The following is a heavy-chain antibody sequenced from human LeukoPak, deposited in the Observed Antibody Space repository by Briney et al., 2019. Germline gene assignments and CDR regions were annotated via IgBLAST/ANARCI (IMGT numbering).Heavy chain of an antibody. Sequence: GGSLRLSCAASGFTFSSYGMHWVRQAPGKGLEWVAVIWYNGSNKYYADSVKGRFTISRDNSKNTLYLQMNSLRAEDTAVYYCAKDLREGTTPIDYWGQGTLVTVSS. V-gene: IGHV3-33*06. CDR1: GFTFSSYG. CDR3: AKDLREGTTPIDY. CDR2: IWYNGSNK. J-gene: IGHJ4*02. D-gene: IGHD4-11*01.